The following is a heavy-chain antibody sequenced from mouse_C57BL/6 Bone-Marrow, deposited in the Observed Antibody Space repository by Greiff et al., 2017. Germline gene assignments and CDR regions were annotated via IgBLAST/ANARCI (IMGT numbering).Heavy chain of an antibody. CDR2: IDPSDSAT. CDR1: GYTFTSYW. CDR3: ARFPSIYYYGSSPFYAMDY. J-gene: IGHJ4*01. Sequence: QVQLQQPGAELVRPGSSVKLSCKASGYTFTSYWMHWVKQRPIQGLEWIGNIDPSDSATHYNQKFKDKATLTVDKSSSPAYMQLSSLTYEDSAVYYCARFPSIYYYGSSPFYAMDYWGQGTSVTVSS. V-gene: IGHV1-52*01. D-gene: IGHD1-1*01.